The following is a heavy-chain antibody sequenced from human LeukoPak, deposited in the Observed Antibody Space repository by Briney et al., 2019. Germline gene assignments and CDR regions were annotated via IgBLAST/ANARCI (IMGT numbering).Heavy chain of an antibody. J-gene: IGHJ4*02. Sequence: QSGGSLRLSCAASGFTVSSNYMSWVRQAPGKGLEWVSVIHSGGSTYYADSVKGRFTISRDNSKNTVDLQMNSLRAEDTAVYYCARGHDYDSSVAYWGQGTLVAVSS. V-gene: IGHV3-66*01. CDR2: IHSGGST. D-gene: IGHD3-22*01. CDR3: ARGHDYDSSVAY. CDR1: GFTVSSNY.